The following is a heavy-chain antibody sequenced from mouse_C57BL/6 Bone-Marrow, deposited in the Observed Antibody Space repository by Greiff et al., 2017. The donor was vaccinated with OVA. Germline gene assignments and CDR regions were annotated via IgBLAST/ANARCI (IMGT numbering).Heavy chain of an antibody. CDR1: GFSLTSYG. Sequence: VKLMESGPGLVQPSQSLSITCTVSGFSLTSYGVHWVRQSPGKGLEWLGVIWSGGSTDYNAAFISRLSISKDNSKSQVFFKMNSLQADDTAIYYCARKYAYYYGSSPYAMDYWGQGTSVTVSS. CDR3: ARKYAYYYGSSPYAMDY. CDR2: IWSGGST. D-gene: IGHD1-1*01. V-gene: IGHV2-2*01. J-gene: IGHJ4*01.